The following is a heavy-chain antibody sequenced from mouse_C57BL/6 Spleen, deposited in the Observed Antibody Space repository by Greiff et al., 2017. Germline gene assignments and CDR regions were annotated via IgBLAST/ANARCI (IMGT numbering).Heavy chain of an antibody. CDR3: AMIEVSRDC. J-gene: IGHJ2*01. CDR1: GYTFTSYW. CDR2: IYPGSGST. D-gene: IGHD2-14*01. Sequence: QVQLKQPGAELVKPGASVKMSCKASGYTFTSYWLTWVKQRPGQGLEWIGDIYPGSGSTNYNEKFKSKATLTVDTSSSTAYMQLSSLTSEDSAVYYCAMIEVSRDCWGQGTTLTVSS. V-gene: IGHV1-55*01.